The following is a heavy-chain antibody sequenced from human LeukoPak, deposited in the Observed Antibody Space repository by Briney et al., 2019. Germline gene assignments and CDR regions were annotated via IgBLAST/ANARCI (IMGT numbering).Heavy chain of an antibody. CDR1: GFTFSDYY. D-gene: IGHD2-2*01. V-gene: IGHV3-11*01. J-gene: IGHJ4*02. CDR3: ARGVGLVGYCSSTSCPPFDY. Sequence: GGSLRLSCAASGFTFSDYYMSWIRQAPGKGLEWVSYISSSGSTINYAHSVKGRFTISRDNAKNSLYLQMNSLRAADRAVYYCARGVGLVGYCSSTSCPPFDYWGQGTLVTVSS. CDR2: ISSSGSTI.